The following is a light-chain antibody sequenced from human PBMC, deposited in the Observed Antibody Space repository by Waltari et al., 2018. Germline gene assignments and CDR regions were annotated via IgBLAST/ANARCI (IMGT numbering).Light chain of an antibody. CDR3: QAWDSSTAHVV. CDR1: KSGDKY. J-gene: IGLJ2*01. CDR2: QDR. V-gene: IGLV3-1*01. Sequence: SYELPQPPSVSLSPGQTASITCAGDKSGDKYACWYQQKPGKSPVLVIYQDRKRPSGIPERFSGSNSGNTATLTISGTQAMDEADYYCQAWDSSTAHVVFGGGTKLTVL.